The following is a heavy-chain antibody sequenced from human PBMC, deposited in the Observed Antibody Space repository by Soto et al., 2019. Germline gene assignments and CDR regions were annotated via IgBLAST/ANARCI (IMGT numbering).Heavy chain of an antibody. CDR1: GFTFSRQA. V-gene: IGHV3-33*01. Sequence: GGSLRLSCAASGFTFSRQAMHWVRQAPGRGLEWVAVIWYHGIDKYYADSVKGRFTISRDNSKNTVYLQMNSLRGEDTAVYYCATGFLGLCTGGNCPLDYWGQGTLVTVSS. CDR3: ATGFLGLCTGGNCPLDY. J-gene: IGHJ4*02. D-gene: IGHD2-15*01. CDR2: IWYHGIDK.